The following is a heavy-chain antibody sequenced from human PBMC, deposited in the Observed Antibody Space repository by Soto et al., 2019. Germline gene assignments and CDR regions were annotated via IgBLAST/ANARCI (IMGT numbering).Heavy chain of an antibody. D-gene: IGHD4-4*01. V-gene: IGHV1-46*01. CDR2: INPSGGST. CDR1: GYTFTSYY. CDR3: ARDRHSNYYYYYGMDV. Sequence: GASVKVSCEASGYTFTSYYMHWVRQAPGQGLEWMGIINPSGGSTSYAQKFQGRVTMTRDTSTSTVYMELSSLRSEDTAVYYCARDRHSNYYYYYGMDVWGQGTTVTVSS. J-gene: IGHJ6*02.